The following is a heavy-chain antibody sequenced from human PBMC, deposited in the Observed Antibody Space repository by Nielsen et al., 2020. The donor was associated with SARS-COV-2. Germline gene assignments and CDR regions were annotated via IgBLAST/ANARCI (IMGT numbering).Heavy chain of an antibody. D-gene: IGHD2-2*01. CDR2: ISAYNGNT. Sequence: WVRQAPGQGLEWMGWISAYNGNTNYAQKLQGRVTMTRDTSTSTVYMELSSLRSEDTAVYYCARETLGYCSSTSCSRWFDPWGQGTLVTVSS. CDR3: ARETLGYCSSTSCSRWFDP. J-gene: IGHJ5*02. V-gene: IGHV1-18*01.